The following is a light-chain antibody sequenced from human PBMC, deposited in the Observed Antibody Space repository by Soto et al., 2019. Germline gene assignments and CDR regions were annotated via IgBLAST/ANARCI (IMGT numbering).Light chain of an antibody. V-gene: IGKV1-5*03. CDR3: QQHANYPIT. Sequence: DIQMTQSPSTLSASIGDRVTITCRASRNIGSWLAWYQQKAGRAPNILIYKASTLETGVPSRFSGSASGTEFTLTISSLQPDDFATYYCQQHANYPITFGGGTKVDIK. J-gene: IGKJ4*01. CDR2: KAS. CDR1: RNIGSW.